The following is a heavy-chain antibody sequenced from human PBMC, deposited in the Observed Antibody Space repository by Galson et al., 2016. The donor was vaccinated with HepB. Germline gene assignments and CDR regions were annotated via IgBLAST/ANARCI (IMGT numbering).Heavy chain of an antibody. J-gene: IGHJ4*02. Sequence: SLRLSCAASGFIFSNYAMTWVRQAPGKGLEWVSTVHTSSITYYADSVKGRFSISRDNSKNTVTLQLNSLRAEDSALYYCAKERGVGSIYGVLVFGGQGTVVTVTA. D-gene: IGHD3-3*01. CDR3: AKERGVGSIYGVLVF. V-gene: IGHV3-23*01. CDR2: VHTSSIT. CDR1: GFIFSNYA.